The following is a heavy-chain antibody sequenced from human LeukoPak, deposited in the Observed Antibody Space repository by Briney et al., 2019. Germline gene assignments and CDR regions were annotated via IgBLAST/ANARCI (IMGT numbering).Heavy chain of an antibody. V-gene: IGHV3-23*01. Sequence: GGSLRLSCAASGFTFSSYAMSWVRQAPGKGLEWVSAISGSGGSTYYADSVKGRFTISRDNSKNTLYLQMNSLRAEDTAVYYCAPLPHYYDSSGYYYGGKSTAFFDYWGQETLVTVSS. CDR3: APLPHYYDSSGYYYGGKSTAFFDY. D-gene: IGHD3-22*01. CDR2: ISGSGGST. CDR1: GFTFSSYA. J-gene: IGHJ4*02.